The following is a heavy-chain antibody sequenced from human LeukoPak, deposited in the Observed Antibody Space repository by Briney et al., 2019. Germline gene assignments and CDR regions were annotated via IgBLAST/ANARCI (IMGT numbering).Heavy chain of an antibody. CDR3: ARGRYCSGGSCYSCYYYYMDV. V-gene: IGHV4-38-2*02. Sequence: SETLSLTCTVSGFSFSSAYYWGWIRQPPGKGLEWIGNVYHSGGTYFNQSLKSRVTISVDTSKNQFSLKLSSVTAADTAVYYCARGRYCSGGSCYSCYYYYMDVWGKGTTVTVSS. J-gene: IGHJ6*03. CDR2: VYHSGGT. D-gene: IGHD2-15*01. CDR1: GFSFSSAYY.